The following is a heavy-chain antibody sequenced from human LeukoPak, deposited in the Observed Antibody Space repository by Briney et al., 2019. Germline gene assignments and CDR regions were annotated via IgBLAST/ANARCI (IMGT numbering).Heavy chain of an antibody. Sequence: SQTLCLTCTVSGGSISIHFWSWIRQPPGKGLEWIGYIYCSGSTNHNPSLESRVTISVDTSKNQFSLKLSSVTAADTAVYYCARFEGVATFDYWGQGTLVTVSS. D-gene: IGHD5-12*01. CDR1: GGSISIHF. CDR2: IYCSGST. J-gene: IGHJ4*02. V-gene: IGHV4-59*11. CDR3: ARFEGVATFDY.